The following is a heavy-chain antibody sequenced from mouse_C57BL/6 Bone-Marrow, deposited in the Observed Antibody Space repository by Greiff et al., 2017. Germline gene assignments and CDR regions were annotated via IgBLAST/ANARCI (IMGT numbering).Heavy chain of an antibody. CDR3: TTCPLYYYGSVVV. J-gene: IGHJ1*03. CDR1: GFNIKDDY. D-gene: IGHD1-1*01. CDR2: IDPENGDT. V-gene: IGHV14-4*01. Sequence: VQLQQSGAELVRPGASVKLSCTASGFNIKDDYMHWVKQRPEQGLEWIGWIDPENGDTEYVSKFQGKATITADTSSNTAYLQLSSLTPEDTAVYYCTTCPLYYYGSVVVWGRGTTVTVSS.